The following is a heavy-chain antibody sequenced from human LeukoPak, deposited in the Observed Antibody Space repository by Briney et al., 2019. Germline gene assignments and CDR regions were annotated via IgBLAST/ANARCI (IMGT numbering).Heavy chain of an antibody. D-gene: IGHD3-10*01. V-gene: IGHV3-64D*06. Sequence: GGSLRLSCSASGLTFSGYAVHWVRQAPGKGLEYVSAISSNGGSTYYADSVKGRFTISRDNSKNTLYLQMSSLRAEDTAVYYCAQGKLLWFGELFPYGMDVWGKGTTVTVSS. CDR3: AQGKLLWFGELFPYGMDV. CDR2: ISSNGGST. CDR1: GLTFSGYA. J-gene: IGHJ6*04.